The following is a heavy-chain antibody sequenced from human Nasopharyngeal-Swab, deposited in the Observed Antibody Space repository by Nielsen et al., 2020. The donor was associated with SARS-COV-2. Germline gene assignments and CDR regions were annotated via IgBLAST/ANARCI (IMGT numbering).Heavy chain of an antibody. Sequence: SETLSLTCTVSGGSISSSSYYWGWIRQHPGKGLEWIGSIYYSGSTYYNPSLKSRVTISVDTSKNQFSLKLSSVTAADTAVYYCATPRYYYGSGSYGGMDVWGQGTTVTVSS. D-gene: IGHD3-10*01. CDR3: ATPRYYYGSGSYGGMDV. CDR1: GGSISSSSYY. CDR2: IYYSGST. V-gene: IGHV4-39*01. J-gene: IGHJ6*02.